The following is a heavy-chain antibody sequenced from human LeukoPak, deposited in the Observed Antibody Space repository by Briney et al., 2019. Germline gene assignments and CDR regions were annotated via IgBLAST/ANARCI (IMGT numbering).Heavy chain of an antibody. CDR2: ISYSGSA. CDR1: GGSISRSYY. V-gene: IGHV4-39*01. CDR3: ARHPDYSRFDP. Sequence: SETLSLTCNVSGGSISRSYYWGWIRQPPGKGPEWIGSISYSGSAYYNPSLKSRLTISVDTSKNQFSLILDSVIAADTAVYYCARHPDYSRFDPWGLGTLVTVSS. J-gene: IGHJ5*02. D-gene: IGHD4-11*01.